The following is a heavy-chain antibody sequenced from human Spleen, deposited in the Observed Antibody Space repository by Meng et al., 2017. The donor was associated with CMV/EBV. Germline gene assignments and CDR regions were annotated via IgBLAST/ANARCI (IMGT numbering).Heavy chain of an antibody. J-gene: IGHJ4*02. CDR2: ISSSSSYI. CDR3: ARGMGDY. Sequence: VVLVGAGVGLVKAGVSLRLSCAAYGFTVSSYSMNWVRQAPGKGLEWGSSISSSSSYIYYADSVKGRFTISRDNAKNSMYLQMDGLRADDTAIYFCARGMGDYWGQGSLVTVSS. V-gene: IGHV3-21*04. D-gene: IGHD2-8*01. CDR1: GFTVSSYS.